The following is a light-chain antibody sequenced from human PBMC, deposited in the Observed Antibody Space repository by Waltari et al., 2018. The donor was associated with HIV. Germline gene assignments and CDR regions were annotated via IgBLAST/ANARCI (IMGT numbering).Light chain of an antibody. CDR3: QSYDSSLSGSRV. CDR1: SSTSGAGYD. Sequence: QSVLTPPPSVSGAPGQRVTIPCTGSSSTSGAGYDVHGYQQLPGTAPKLLIYGNSNRPSGVPDRFSGSKSGTSASLAITGLQAEDEADYYCQSYDSSLSGSRVFGGGTKLTVL. V-gene: IGLV1-40*01. J-gene: IGLJ3*02. CDR2: GNS.